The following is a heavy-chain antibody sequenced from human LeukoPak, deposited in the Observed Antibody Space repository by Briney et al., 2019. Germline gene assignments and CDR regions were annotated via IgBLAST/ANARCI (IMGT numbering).Heavy chain of an antibody. CDR1: GYTFSGYY. V-gene: IGHV1-2*02. D-gene: IGHD2-21*02. CDR3: AMSTKIPSAICDY. CDR2: LHPHSDDT. Sequence: ASAKVSCKASGYTFSGYYMNWVRQAPGQGLEWMGWLHPHSDDTNYAQKFQGRVTMTRDTSISTAYMELSSLRSDDTAMYYCAMSTKIPSAICDYWGQGTLVTVSS. J-gene: IGHJ4*02.